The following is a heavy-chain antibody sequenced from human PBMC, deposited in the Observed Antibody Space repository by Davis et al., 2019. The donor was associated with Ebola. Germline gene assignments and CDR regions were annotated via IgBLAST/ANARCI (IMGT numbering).Heavy chain of an antibody. V-gene: IGHV4-34*01. D-gene: IGHD1-26*01. CDR2: INHSGST. Sequence: MPSETLSLTCAVYGGSFSGYYWSWIRQPPGKGLEWIGEINHSGSTNYNPSLKSRLTISVDTSKNQFSLKLSSVTAADTAVYYCARGVGATTGWFDPWGQRTLVTVSS. CDR1: GGSFSGYY. CDR3: ARGVGATTGWFDP. J-gene: IGHJ5*02.